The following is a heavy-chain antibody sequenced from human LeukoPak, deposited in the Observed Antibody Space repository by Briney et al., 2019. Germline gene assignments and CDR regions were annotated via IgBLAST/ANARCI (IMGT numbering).Heavy chain of an antibody. Sequence: ASVKVSCKASGYTFTSYGISWVRQAPGQGLEWMGWINAYNGNTNYAQKLQGRVTMTTDTSTSTAHMELRSLRSDDTAVYYCARESGDILTGYPNIDYWGQGTLVTVSS. CDR3: ARESGDILTGYPNIDY. V-gene: IGHV1-18*01. CDR1: GYTFTSYG. D-gene: IGHD3-9*01. CDR2: INAYNGNT. J-gene: IGHJ4*02.